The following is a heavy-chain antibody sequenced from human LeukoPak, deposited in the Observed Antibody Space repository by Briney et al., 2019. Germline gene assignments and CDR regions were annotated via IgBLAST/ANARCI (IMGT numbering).Heavy chain of an antibody. CDR2: VNCDNENT. J-gene: IGHJ5*02. Sequence: ASVKVSCKTSGYTFTSFDINWVRHTTGHGPEWMGWVNCDNENTRYARKFQGRVAITRDPSTRTVYLELNNLSSDDTAMYYCTRGPFLNGNAYNWFDPWGQGTLVTVSS. V-gene: IGHV1-8*03. CDR3: TRGPFLNGNAYNWFDP. D-gene: IGHD1-20*01. CDR1: GYTFTSFD.